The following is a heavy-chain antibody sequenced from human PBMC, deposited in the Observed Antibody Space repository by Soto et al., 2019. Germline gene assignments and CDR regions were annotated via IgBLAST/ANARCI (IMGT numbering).Heavy chain of an antibody. CDR1: AYSFTSYH. D-gene: IGHD1-26*01. Sequence: AMFSRTASAYSFTSYHINHLRQAPGQGLEWMGWMNPNSGNTGYAQKFQGRVTMTTNTSISTDYMELSSLRSEDTAVYYCARVALPAIPHTYYVFEYWGQGTLVTGSS. V-gene: IGHV1-8*01. CDR3: ARVALPAIPHTYYVFEY. CDR2: MNPNSGNT. J-gene: IGHJ4*02.